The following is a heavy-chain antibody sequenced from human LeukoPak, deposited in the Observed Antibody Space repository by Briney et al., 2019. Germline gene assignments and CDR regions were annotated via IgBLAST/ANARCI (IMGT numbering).Heavy chain of an antibody. CDR1: GFTFSDYY. J-gene: IGHJ4*02. V-gene: IGHV3-11*01. CDR3: ARELNGELSFPRSLDY. D-gene: IGHD3-16*02. CDR2: ISSSGSTI. Sequence: PGGSLRLSCAASGFTFSDYYMSWIRQAPGKGLEWVSYISSSGSTIYYADSVKGRFTISRDNAKNSLYLQMNNLRAEDTAVYYCARELNGELSFPRSLDYWGQGTLVTVSS.